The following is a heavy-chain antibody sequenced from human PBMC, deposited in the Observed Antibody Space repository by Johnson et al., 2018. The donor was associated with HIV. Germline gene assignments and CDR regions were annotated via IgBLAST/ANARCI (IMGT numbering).Heavy chain of an antibody. CDR3: ARDTGDGLQRGAFDI. Sequence: QVQLVESGGGVVQPGGSLRLSCAASGFTFSSYGMHWVRQAPGKGLEWVAFIRYDGSNKYYADSVQGRFTISRDNAKNSLYLQMNSLRAEDTAVYYCARDTGDGLQRGAFDIWGQGTVVTVSS. CDR2: IRYDGSNK. V-gene: IGHV3-30*02. J-gene: IGHJ3*02. CDR1: GFTFSSYG. D-gene: IGHD5-24*01.